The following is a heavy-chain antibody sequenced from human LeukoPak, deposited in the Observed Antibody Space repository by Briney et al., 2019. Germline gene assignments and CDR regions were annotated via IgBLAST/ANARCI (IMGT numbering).Heavy chain of an antibody. CDR1: GFTFSNYA. V-gene: IGHV3-33*08. D-gene: IGHD2-15*01. J-gene: IGHJ3*02. CDR3: ARDVADAFDI. Sequence: GGSLRLSCAASGFTFSNYAMTWVRQAPGKGLEWVAVIWYDENNKYYADSVKGRFTISRDNSKNTLYLQMNSLRAEDTAVYYCARDVADAFDIWGQGTMVTVSS. CDR2: IWYDENNK.